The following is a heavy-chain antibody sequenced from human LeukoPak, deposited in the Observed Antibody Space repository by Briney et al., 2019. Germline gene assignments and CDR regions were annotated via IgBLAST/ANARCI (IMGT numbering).Heavy chain of an antibody. CDR3: AKDRHYHDILTGFDY. Sequence: GGSLRLSCAASGFTVSSNYMSWVRQAPGKGLEWVSEIYSDGSTYYAASVKGRFSISRDNSKNTLYLQMNSLRGEDTAVYYCAKDRHYHDILTGFDYWGQGTLVTVSS. V-gene: IGHV3-53*05. CDR1: GFTVSSNY. J-gene: IGHJ4*02. D-gene: IGHD3-9*01. CDR2: IYSDGST.